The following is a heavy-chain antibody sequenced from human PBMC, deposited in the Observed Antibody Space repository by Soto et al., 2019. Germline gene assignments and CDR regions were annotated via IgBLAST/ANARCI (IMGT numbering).Heavy chain of an antibody. V-gene: IGHV3-64D*08. J-gene: IGHJ3*02. D-gene: IGHD3-22*01. Sequence: GGSLRLSCSASGFTFRSYAMHCVRQAPGKGLEYVSAISSNGGSTYYADSVKGRFTISRDNSKNTLYLQMSSLRAEDTAVYYCVKPRRLYDSSGYYHDAFDIWGQGTMVTVS. CDR3: VKPRRLYDSSGYYHDAFDI. CDR1: GFTFRSYA. CDR2: ISSNGGST.